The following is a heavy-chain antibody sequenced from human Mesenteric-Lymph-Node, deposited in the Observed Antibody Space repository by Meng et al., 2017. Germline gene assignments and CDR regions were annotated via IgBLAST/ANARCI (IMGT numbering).Heavy chain of an antibody. V-gene: IGHV3-53*01. J-gene: IGHJ4*02. CDR2: LYASGET. D-gene: IGHD6-19*01. CDR1: QYSVSTNF. CDR3: ARLAMAGKNYPTDY. Sequence: EEQLVESGGGVIEPGGLLRLSCAVSQYSVSTNFMNWVRRAPGKGLEWVSILYASGETSYADSVKGRFTISRDASKNTLYLQMNSLRAEDTAVYYCARLAMAGKNYPTDYWGQGTLVTVSS.